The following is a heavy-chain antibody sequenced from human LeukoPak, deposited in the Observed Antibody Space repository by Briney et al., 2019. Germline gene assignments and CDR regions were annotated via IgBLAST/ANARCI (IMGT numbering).Heavy chain of an antibody. CDR2: IYYSGST. D-gene: IGHD3-3*01. Sequence: PSETLSLTCTVSGGSISSYYWSWIRQPPGKGLEWIGYIYYSGSTNYNPSLKSRVTISVDTSKNQFSLKLSSVTAADTAVYYCARVPQAKYYDFWSGPVDAFGIWGQGTMVTVSS. V-gene: IGHV4-59*01. J-gene: IGHJ3*02. CDR3: ARVPQAKYYDFWSGPVDAFGI. CDR1: GGSISSYY.